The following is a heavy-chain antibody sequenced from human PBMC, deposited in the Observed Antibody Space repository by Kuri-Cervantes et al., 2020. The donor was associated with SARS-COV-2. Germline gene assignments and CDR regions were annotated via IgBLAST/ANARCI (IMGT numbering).Heavy chain of an antibody. Sequence: LSLTCAVSGLSINNYVIHWVRQAPGKGLEWVAVIWYDGENEYYAGSVKGRFTISRDNSKNTVSLHMNSLRAEDTAMYYCARGAANYYYMDVWGKGTTVTVSS. J-gene: IGHJ6*03. V-gene: IGHV3-33*08. D-gene: IGHD3-16*01. CDR2: IWYDGENE. CDR3: ARGAANYYYMDV. CDR1: GLSINNYV.